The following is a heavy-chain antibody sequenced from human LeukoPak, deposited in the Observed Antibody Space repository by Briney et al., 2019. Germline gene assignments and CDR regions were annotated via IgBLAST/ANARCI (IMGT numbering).Heavy chain of an antibody. D-gene: IGHD6-13*01. J-gene: IGHJ6*04. CDR3: ARDLVIAAAGTKFYYYYGMDV. CDR2: IWYDGSNK. CDR1: GFTFSTYG. V-gene: IGHV3-33*01. Sequence: GSLRLSCAASGFTFSTYGMHWVRQAPGKGLEWVAVIWYDGSNKYYADSVKGRFTISRDNSKDTLYLQMNSLRAEDTAVYYCARDLVIAAAGTKFYYYYGMDVWGKGTRSPSPQ.